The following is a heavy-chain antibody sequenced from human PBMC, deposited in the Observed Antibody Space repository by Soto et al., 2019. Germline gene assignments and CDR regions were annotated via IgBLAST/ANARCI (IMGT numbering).Heavy chain of an antibody. D-gene: IGHD3-10*01. J-gene: IGHJ4*02. CDR3: ASPGRYGSGSYYSY. CDR2: IYYSGST. V-gene: IGHV4-39*01. CDR1: GGSISSSSYY. Sequence: QLQLQESGPGLVKPSETLSLTCTVSGGSISSSSYYWGWIRQLPGKGLEWIGSIYYSGSTYYNPSLKSRVTISVDTSKNQFSLKRSSVTAADTAVYYCASPGRYGSGSYYSYWGQGTLVTVSS.